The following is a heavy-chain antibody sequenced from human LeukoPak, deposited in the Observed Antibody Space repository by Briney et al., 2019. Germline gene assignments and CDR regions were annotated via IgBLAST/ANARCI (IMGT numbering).Heavy chain of an antibody. D-gene: IGHD5-12*01. V-gene: IGHV4-30-2*01. Sequence: SETLSLTCAVPGGSISSGGYSWSWVRQPPGGGLEWVGYIYHSGSTYYNPSVQSRVTISLDRSKNQFSLKLSSMTAADTAVYYCASGNTGYDRDSFDIWGQGTMVTVSS. CDR2: IYHSGST. J-gene: IGHJ3*02. CDR3: ASGNTGYDRDSFDI. CDR1: GGSISSGGYS.